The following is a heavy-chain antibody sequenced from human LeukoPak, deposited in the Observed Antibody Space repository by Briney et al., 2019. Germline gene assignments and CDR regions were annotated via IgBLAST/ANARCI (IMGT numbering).Heavy chain of an antibody. D-gene: IGHD3-9*01. V-gene: IGHV1-18*04. CDR1: GYTFTGYY. CDR2: ISAYNGNT. Sequence: GASVKVSCKASGYTFTGYYLHWVRQAPGQGLEWMGWISAYNGNTNYAQKLQGRVTMTTDTSTSTAYMELRSLRSDDTAVYYCARDLTPLRYFDWFQTTNAFDIWGQGTMVTVSS. CDR3: ARDLTPLRYFDWFQTTNAFDI. J-gene: IGHJ3*02.